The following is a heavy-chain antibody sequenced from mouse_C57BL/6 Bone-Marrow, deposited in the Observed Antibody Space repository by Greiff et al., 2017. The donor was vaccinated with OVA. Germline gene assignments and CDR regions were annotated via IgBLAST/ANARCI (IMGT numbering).Heavy chain of an antibody. V-gene: IGHV1-7*01. CDR3: ARDFHIGYYDYPYAMDY. CDR1: GYTFTSSW. J-gene: IGHJ4*01. D-gene: IGHD2-4*01. CDR2: INPSSGYT. Sequence: VQLQQSGAELAKPGASVKLSCKASGYTFTSSWMHWVKQRPGQGLEWIGYINPSSGYTKYNQKFKDKATLTADKSSSTAYMQLSSLTYEDSAVYYCARDFHIGYYDYPYAMDYWGQGTSVTVSS.